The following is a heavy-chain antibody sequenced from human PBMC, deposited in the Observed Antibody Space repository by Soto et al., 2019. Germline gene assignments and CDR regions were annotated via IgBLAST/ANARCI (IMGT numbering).Heavy chain of an antibody. V-gene: IGHV1-18*04. D-gene: IGHD3-16*01. J-gene: IGHJ3*02. CDR3: ARDRVAGIWGDAFDI. CDR1: G. Sequence: GINWVRQAPGQGLEWMGWINPYNANTNYAQKLQGRVTMTTDTSTSTAYMDLRSLTSDDTAVYYCARDRVAGIWGDAFDIWGQGTMVTVSS. CDR2: INPYNANT.